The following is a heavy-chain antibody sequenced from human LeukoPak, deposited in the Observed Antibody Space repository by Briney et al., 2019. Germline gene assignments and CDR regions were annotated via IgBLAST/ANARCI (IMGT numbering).Heavy chain of an antibody. CDR1: GGSFSGYY. J-gene: IGHJ4*02. Sequence: TSETLSLTCAVYGGSFSGYYWSWIRQPPGKGLEWIGEINHSGSTNYNPSLKSRVTISVDTSKNQFSLKLSSVTAADTAVYYCARVYSSSWYQFDYWGQGTLVTVSS. V-gene: IGHV4-34*01. D-gene: IGHD6-13*01. CDR3: ARVYSSSWYQFDY. CDR2: INHSGST.